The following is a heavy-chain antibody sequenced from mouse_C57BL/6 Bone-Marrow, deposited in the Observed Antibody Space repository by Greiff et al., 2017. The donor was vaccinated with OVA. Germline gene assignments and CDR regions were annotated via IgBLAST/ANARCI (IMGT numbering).Heavy chain of an antibody. CDR3: ARGGSNYVDY. CDR2: INPGSGGT. CDR1: GYAFTNYL. V-gene: IGHV1-54*01. D-gene: IGHD1-1*01. J-gene: IGHJ2*01. Sequence: QVQLQQSGAELVRPGTSVKVSCKASGYAFTNYLIEWVKQRPGQGLEWIGVINPGSGGTNYNEKFKGKATLTADKSSSTAYMQLSSLTSEDSAVYFCARGGSNYVDYWGQGTTLTVSS.